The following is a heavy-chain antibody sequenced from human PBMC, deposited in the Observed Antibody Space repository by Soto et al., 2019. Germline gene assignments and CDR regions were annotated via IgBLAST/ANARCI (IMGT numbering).Heavy chain of an antibody. J-gene: IGHJ6*02. CDR3: VRGSWAGSLWYYYGMDV. V-gene: IGHV5-51*01. Sequence: PGESLKISCKGSGYSFTSYWIGWVRQMPGKGLEWMGIIYPGDSNTRYSPSLQGQVTISVDKSISTAYLQLSSVTAADTAVYYCVRGSWAGSLWYYYGMDVWGQGTTVTVSS. CDR2: IYPGDSNT. CDR1: GYSFTSYW. D-gene: IGHD2-21*01.